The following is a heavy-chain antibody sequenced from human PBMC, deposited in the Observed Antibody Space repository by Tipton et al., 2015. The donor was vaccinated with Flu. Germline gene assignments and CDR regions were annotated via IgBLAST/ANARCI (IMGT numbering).Heavy chain of an antibody. V-gene: IGHV4-4*07. J-gene: IGHJ1*01. CDR1: GGSISSSY. D-gene: IGHD1-26*01. Sequence: TLSLTCTVSGGSISSSYWSWIRQPAGKGLEWIGRISTSGSTNYNASLESRVTMSVDTSKNQFSLKLTSVSAADTAVYYCAKSGSYLEYLQHWGQGTLVTVSS. CDR3: AKSGSYLEYLQH. CDR2: ISTSGST.